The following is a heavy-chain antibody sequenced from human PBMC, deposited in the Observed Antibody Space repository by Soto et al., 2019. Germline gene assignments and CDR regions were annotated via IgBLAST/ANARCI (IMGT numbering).Heavy chain of an antibody. J-gene: IGHJ4*02. CDR2: IYYSGST. CDR3: LRPLRRASGWLYDY. V-gene: IGHV4-39*01. D-gene: IGHD6-19*01. CDR1: GGSISSSSYY. Sequence: PSETLSLTCTVSGGSISSSSYYWGWIRQPPGKGLEWIGSIYYSGSTYYNPSLKSRVTISVDTSKNQFSLKLSSVTAADTAVYYCLRPLRRASGWLYDYWGQGTLVTGSS.